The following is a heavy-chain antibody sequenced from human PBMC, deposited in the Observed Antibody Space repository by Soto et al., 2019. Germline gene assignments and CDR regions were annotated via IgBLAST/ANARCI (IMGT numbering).Heavy chain of an antibody. CDR3: AKDSATLGRFDF. Sequence: GGSLRLSCAASGFTFSNYGMSWVRQPPGKGLEWVATISGNGADTYYPDSVKGRFTISRDNSKNMVYLQMSSLRVDDMATYYCAKDSATLGRFDFWGQGTLVTVSS. J-gene: IGHJ4*02. V-gene: IGHV3-23*01. CDR2: ISGNGADT. D-gene: IGHD2-15*01. CDR1: GFTFSNYG.